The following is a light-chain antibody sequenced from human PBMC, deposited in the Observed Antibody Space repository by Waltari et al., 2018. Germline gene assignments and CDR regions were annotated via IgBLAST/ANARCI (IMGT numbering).Light chain of an antibody. CDR3: QSDTSNTIPV. CDR2: KDS. J-gene: IGLJ1*01. Sequence: SYELTQPPSVSVSPGPTARITCSGDTLANRFAYWYQQNQGQAPQLSIYKDSERPSGVPDRFSGSTSGTTVTLTINALQPEDEAHYYCQSDTSNTIPVFAAGTKVTVL. V-gene: IGLV3-25*03. CDR1: TLANRF.